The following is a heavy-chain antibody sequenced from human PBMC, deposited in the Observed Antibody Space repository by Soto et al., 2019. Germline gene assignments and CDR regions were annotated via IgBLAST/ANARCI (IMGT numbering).Heavy chain of an antibody. J-gene: IGHJ4*02. Sequence: GGSLRLSCAASGFTFSDYYMSWIRQAPEKGLEWVSYISSSCSTIYYADSVKGRFTISRDNAKNSLYLQMNSLRAEDTAVYYCARWVRGYSYGFDYWGQGTLVTVSS. CDR3: ARWVRGYSYGFDY. V-gene: IGHV3-11*01. CDR1: GFTFSDYY. CDR2: ISSSCSTI. D-gene: IGHD5-18*01.